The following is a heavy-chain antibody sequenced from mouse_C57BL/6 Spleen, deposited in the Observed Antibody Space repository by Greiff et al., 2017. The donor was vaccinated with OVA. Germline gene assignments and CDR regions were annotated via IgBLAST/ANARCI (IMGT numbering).Heavy chain of an antibody. J-gene: IGHJ4*01. D-gene: IGHD2-2*01. V-gene: IGHV5-17*01. CDR1: GFTFSDYG. CDR2: ISSGSSTI. Sequence: EVMLVESGGGLVKPGGSLKLSCAASGFTFSDYGMHWVRQAPEKGLEWVAYISSGSSTIYYADTVKGRFTISRDNAKNTLFLQMTSLRSEDTAMYYCAREVTKAMDYWGQGTSVTVSS. CDR3: AREVTKAMDY.